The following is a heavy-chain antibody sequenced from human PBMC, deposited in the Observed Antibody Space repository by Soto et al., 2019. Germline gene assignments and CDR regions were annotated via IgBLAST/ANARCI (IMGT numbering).Heavy chain of an antibody. V-gene: IGHV1-8*02. Sequence: QVQLVQSEAEVKEPGASVKVSCKASGYTFTSFDINWVRQATGHGPEWLGWMRPANGETGYAQRFQGRVTMTRDTSINTAYLELRSLRSEDTAVYYCARIGGGTAPHWCRGTLVTVSS. J-gene: IGHJ4*02. CDR3: ARIGGGTAPH. CDR2: MRPANGET. CDR1: GYTFTSFD. D-gene: IGHD1-1*01.